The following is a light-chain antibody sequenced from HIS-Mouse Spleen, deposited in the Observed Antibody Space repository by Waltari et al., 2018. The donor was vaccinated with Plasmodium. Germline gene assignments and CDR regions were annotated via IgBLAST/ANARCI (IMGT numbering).Light chain of an antibody. CDR2: EGS. Sequence: QSALTHPASVSGSPGQSIPISCPGASSAVGSYNLVSWYQQHPGKAPKLMIYEGSKRPSGVSNRFSGSKSGNTASLTISGLQAEDEADYYCCSYAGSSTFVVFGGGTKLTVL. CDR3: CSYAGSSTFVV. J-gene: IGLJ2*01. V-gene: IGLV2-23*01. CDR1: SSAVGSYNL.